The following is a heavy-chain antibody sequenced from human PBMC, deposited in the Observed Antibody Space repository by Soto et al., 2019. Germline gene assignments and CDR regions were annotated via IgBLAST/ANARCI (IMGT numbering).Heavy chain of an antibody. J-gene: IGHJ5*02. D-gene: IGHD3-16*02. Sequence: PSETLSLTCAVYGGSFSGYYWSWIRQPPGKGLEWIGEINHSGSTNYNPSLKSRVTISVDTSKNQFSLKLSSVTAADTAVYDGARVSSYDDVWGSYRPRRYNWFDPLGQGTLVTVSS. CDR2: INHSGST. CDR3: ARVSSYDDVWGSYRPRRYNWFDP. V-gene: IGHV4-34*01. CDR1: GGSFSGYY.